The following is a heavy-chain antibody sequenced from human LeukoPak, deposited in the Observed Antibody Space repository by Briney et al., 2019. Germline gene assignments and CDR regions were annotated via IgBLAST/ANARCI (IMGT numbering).Heavy chain of an antibody. Sequence: SETLSLTCSVSGVSISTTSYYWNWIRQPAGKGLEWIGHIYTSGTTNYNPSFKSRVTISLDTSKNQFSLNLSSVTAADTAVYYCARASYSYDISGWVPFDYWGQGTLVTVSS. CDR3: ARASYSYDISGWVPFDY. CDR2: IYTSGTT. V-gene: IGHV4-61*09. J-gene: IGHJ4*02. D-gene: IGHD3-22*01. CDR1: GVSISTTSYY.